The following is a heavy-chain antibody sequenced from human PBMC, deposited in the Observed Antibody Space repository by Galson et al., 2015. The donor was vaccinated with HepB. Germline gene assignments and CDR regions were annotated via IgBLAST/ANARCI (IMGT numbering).Heavy chain of an antibody. V-gene: IGHV3-33*08. J-gene: IGHJ4*02. CDR3: ARDRVLEWSYVGLFDF. CDR2: KWSDGRNE. D-gene: IGHD3-3*01. Sequence: SLRLSCAASGFTFSDYYINWIRRAPGKGLEWVALKWSDGRNEDYLDSVKGRFTISRDTSKNMLYLQMNSLRAEDTAVYYCARDRVLEWSYVGLFDFWGQGSLVTVSS. CDR1: GFTFSDYY.